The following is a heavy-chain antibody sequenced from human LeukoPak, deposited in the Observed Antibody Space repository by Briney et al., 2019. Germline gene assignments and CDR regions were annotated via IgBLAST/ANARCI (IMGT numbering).Heavy chain of an antibody. CDR3: VRGTNDDWFDP. D-gene: IGHD1-1*01. CDR2: INHVGST. V-gene: IGHV4-34*01. Sequence: SETLSLTCAVYGGSFSAYYWGWIRQPPGKGLDWIGEINHVGSTNYNPSLKSRVTISVDTSRNQFSLTLSSVTAADTAVYYCVRGTNDDWFDPWGQGTLVTVSS. CDR1: GGSFSAYY. J-gene: IGHJ5*02.